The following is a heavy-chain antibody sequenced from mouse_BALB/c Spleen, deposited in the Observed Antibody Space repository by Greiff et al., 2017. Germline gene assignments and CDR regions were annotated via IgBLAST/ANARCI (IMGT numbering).Heavy chain of an antibody. V-gene: IGHV1-7*01. Sequence: QVQLKESGAELAKPGASVKMSCKASGYTFTSYWMHWVKQRPGQGLEWIGYINPSTGYTEYNQKFKDKATLTADKSSSTAYMQLSSLTSEDSAVYYCARRGEDYAMDYWGQGTSVTVSS. CDR2: INPSTGYT. CDR3: ARRGEDYAMDY. CDR1: GYTFTSYW. J-gene: IGHJ4*01.